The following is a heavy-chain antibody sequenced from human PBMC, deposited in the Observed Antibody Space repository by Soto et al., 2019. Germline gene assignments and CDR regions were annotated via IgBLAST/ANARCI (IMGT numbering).Heavy chain of an antibody. V-gene: IGHV3-48*03. J-gene: IGHJ3*02. D-gene: IGHD3-3*01. CDR1: GFTFSSYE. CDR3: ARDQGISNAFAI. CDR2: ISSSGSTI. Sequence: EVQLVESGGGLVQPGGSLRLSCAASGFTFSSYEMNWVRQAPGKGLEWVSYISSSGSTIYYADSVKGRFTISRDNAKNSLYLPMNSLRAEDTAVYYCARDQGISNAFAIWGHGTMVTVSS.